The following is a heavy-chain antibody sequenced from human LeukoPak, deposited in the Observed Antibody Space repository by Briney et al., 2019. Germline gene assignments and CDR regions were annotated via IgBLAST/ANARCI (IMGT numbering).Heavy chain of an antibody. CDR2: IYYSGST. J-gene: IGHJ4*02. CDR3: ASSPGIVGATTFDY. CDR1: GGSMSPYH. D-gene: IGHD1-26*01. Sequence: PSETLSLTCTVSGGSMSPYHWGWIRQPPGKGLEWTGYIYYSGSTNYNPSLKSRVTISVDTSKNQFSLKLSSVTAADTAVYYCASSPGIVGATTFDYWGQGTLVTVSS. V-gene: IGHV4-59*08.